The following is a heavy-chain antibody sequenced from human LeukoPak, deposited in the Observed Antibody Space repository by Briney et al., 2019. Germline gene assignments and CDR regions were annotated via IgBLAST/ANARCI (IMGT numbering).Heavy chain of an antibody. CDR1: GSTFSSYS. D-gene: IGHD6-19*01. Sequence: GASLRLSGAAGGSTFSSYSMKWGRPPPGEGLEWVSAISSSSSYIYYADSVKGRFTISRDKAKNSLYLKMNSLRAEDADLYDCARGTESIAVASPNSWGQGTPVTVSS. V-gene: IGHV3-21*01. J-gene: IGHJ4*02. CDR3: ARGTESIAVASPNS. CDR2: ISSSSSYI.